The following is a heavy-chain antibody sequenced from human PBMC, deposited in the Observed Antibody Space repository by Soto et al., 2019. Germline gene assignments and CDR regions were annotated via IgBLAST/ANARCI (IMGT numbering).Heavy chain of an antibody. J-gene: IGHJ5*02. CDR1: GGSISSYY. Sequence: SETLSLTCTVSGGSISSYYWSWIRQPAGKGLEWIGRIYTSGSTNYNPSLKSRVTMSVDTSKNQFSLKLSSVTAADTAVYYCARDQGYCSGGSCYSGWFDPWGQGTLVTV. CDR3: ARDQGYCSGGSCYSGWFDP. V-gene: IGHV4-4*07. D-gene: IGHD2-15*01. CDR2: IYTSGST.